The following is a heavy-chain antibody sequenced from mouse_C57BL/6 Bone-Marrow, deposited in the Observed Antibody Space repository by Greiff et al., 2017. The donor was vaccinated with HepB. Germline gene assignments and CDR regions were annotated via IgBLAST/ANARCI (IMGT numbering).Heavy chain of an antibody. V-gene: IGHV1-66*01. CDR1: GYSFTSYY. Sequence: QVHLKQSGPELVKPGASVKISCKASGYSFTSYYIHWVKQRPGQGLEWIGWIYPGSGNTKYNEKFKGQATLTADTSSSTAYMQLSSLTSEDSAVYYCAREGILYYFDYWGQGTTLTVSS. CDR2: IYPGSGNT. J-gene: IGHJ2*01. CDR3: AREGILYYFDY.